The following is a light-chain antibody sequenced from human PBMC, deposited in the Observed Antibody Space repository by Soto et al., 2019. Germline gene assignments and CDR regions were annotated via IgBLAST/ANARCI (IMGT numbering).Light chain of an antibody. J-gene: IGKJ1*01. Sequence: VLTQSPGTLSLSPGERATLTCRASQTIYNNFLAWYQQKPGQAPRLLIFGASNRATGIPDRFSGSGSGTDFTLTISRLEPEDFAVYYCQRHTTSAWTFGQGTKVDIK. CDR1: QTIYNNF. CDR3: QRHTTSAWT. V-gene: IGKV3-20*01. CDR2: GAS.